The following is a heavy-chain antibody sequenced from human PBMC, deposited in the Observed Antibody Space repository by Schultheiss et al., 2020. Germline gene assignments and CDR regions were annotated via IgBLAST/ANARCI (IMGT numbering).Heavy chain of an antibody. J-gene: IGHJ3*02. CDR2: ISYDGSNK. Sequence: GESLKISCAASGFTFSSYGMHWVRQAPGKGLEWVAVISYDGSNKYYADSVKGRFTISRDNSKNTLYLQMNSLRAEDTAVYYCARDPPTAAVHDAFDIWGQGTMVTVSS. CDR3: ARDPPTAAVHDAFDI. CDR1: GFTFSSYG. D-gene: IGHD6-13*01. V-gene: IGHV3-30*03.